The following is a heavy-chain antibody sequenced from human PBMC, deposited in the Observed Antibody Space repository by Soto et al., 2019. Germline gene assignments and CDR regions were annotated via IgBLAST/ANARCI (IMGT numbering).Heavy chain of an antibody. CDR2: ISYDGSNK. J-gene: IGHJ4*02. Sequence: QVQLVESEGGVVQPGRSLRLSCAASGFTFSSYGMHWVRQASGKGLEWVAVISYDGSNKYYADSGKGRFTISRDNSKHTIYMQMKSLRAADTDVYYCVKVPLRYCSSTSCNGGHSYFDYWVQGTLVTVSS. D-gene: IGHD2-2*01. CDR1: GFTFSSYG. CDR3: VKVPLRYCSSTSCNGGHSYFDY. V-gene: IGHV3-30*18.